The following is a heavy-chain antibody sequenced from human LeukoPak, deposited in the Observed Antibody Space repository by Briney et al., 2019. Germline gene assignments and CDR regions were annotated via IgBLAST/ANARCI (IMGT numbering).Heavy chain of an antibody. V-gene: IGHV3-30*18. D-gene: IGHD6-13*01. J-gene: IGHJ4*02. CDR1: GFTFSSYG. CDR3: AKDRFPWVAAAATIYLDY. CDR2: ISFDERNK. Sequence: GRSLRLSCAVSGFTFSSYGMHWVRQAPGKGLEWVAVISFDERNKYYADSVKGRFTISRDTSKNRLYLQMNSLRAEDTAVYYCAKDRFPWVAAAATIYLDYWGQGTLVTVSS.